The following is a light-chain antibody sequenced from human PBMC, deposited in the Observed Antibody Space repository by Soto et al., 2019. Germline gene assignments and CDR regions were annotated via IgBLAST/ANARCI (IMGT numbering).Light chain of an antibody. J-gene: IGKJ1*01. CDR2: GAS. CDR3: QQYGSSSWT. V-gene: IGKV3-20*01. CDR1: QSVSSSY. Sequence: EMVLTQPPGTLSLSTGERATLSCRASQSVSSSYLAWYQQKPGQAPRLLIYGASSRATGIPDRFSGSGSGTDFTLTISRLEPEDFAVYYCQQYGSSSWTFGQGTKVDIK.